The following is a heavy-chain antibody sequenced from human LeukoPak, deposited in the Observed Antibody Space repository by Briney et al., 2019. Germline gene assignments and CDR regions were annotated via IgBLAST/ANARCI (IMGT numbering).Heavy chain of an antibody. CDR3: ARAGLSGSHSWFDP. V-gene: IGHV3-11*01. CDR1: GFTFSDYY. Sequence: GGSLRLSCAASGFTFSDYYMSWIRQAPGKGLEWVSYISSSGSTIYYADSVKGRSTISRDNAKNSLYLQMNSLRAEDTAVYYCARAGLSGSHSWFDPWGQGTLVTVSS. CDR2: ISSSGSTI. D-gene: IGHD1-26*01. J-gene: IGHJ5*02.